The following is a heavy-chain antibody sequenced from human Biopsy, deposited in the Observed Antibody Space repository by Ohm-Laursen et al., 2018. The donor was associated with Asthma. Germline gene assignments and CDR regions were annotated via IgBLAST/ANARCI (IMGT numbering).Heavy chain of an antibody. V-gene: IGHV3-53*01. Sequence: SLRLSCSASGFTVSRDHMFWVRQAPGKGLEWVSVIYNGGTSHTADSVRGRFTISRDFSKNTLHLQMHSLGVEDTAVYYCARGDSSGWSHYYFDYWGQGTLVTVSS. D-gene: IGHD6-19*01. CDR3: ARGDSSGWSHYYFDY. J-gene: IGHJ4*02. CDR1: GFTVSRDH. CDR2: IYNGGTS.